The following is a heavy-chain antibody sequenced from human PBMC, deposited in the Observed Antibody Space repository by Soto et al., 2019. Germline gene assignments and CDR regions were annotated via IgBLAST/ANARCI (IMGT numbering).Heavy chain of an antibody. Sequence: QVQLVESGGGVVQPGRSLRLSCAASGFTFSSYAMHWVRQAPGKGLEWVAVISYDGSNKYYADSVKGRFTISRDNSKNTLYLQMNSLRAEDTAVYYCARDQSVGDYDYYYSGMDVWGQGTTVTVSS. J-gene: IGHJ6*02. V-gene: IGHV3-30-3*01. CDR1: GFTFSSYA. CDR2: ISYDGSNK. CDR3: ARDQSVGDYDYYYSGMDV. D-gene: IGHD4-17*01.